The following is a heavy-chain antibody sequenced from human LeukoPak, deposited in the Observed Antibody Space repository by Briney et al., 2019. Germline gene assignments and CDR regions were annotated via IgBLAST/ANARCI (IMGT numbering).Heavy chain of an antibody. CDR3: AREDPQTRVPEGMDV. CDR2: VYYSGTT. CDR1: GGSISYYY. J-gene: IGHJ6*02. V-gene: IGHV4-59*01. D-gene: IGHD4/OR15-4a*01. Sequence: SETLSLTCTVSGGSISYYYWSWIRQSPGKGLEWIGYVYYSGTTNYNPTLKSRVTISVDTSKNQFSLQLRSVTAADTAVYYCAREDPQTRVPEGMDVWGQGTTVTVSS.